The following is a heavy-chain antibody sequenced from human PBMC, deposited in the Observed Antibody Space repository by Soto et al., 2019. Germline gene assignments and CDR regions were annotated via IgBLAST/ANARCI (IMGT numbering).Heavy chain of an antibody. CDR1: GDSISNSRFY. J-gene: IGHJ4*02. CDR3: ARLWDSTGYGKLDY. CDR2: IYHTGNA. V-gene: IGHV4-39*01. D-gene: IGHD3-22*01. Sequence: PSETLSLTCGVSGDSISNSRFYWAWIRQPPGEGLEWIGSIYHTGNAYYNPSLKSRVTISVDTSKNQFSLKLSSVTAADTAVYYCARLWDSTGYGKLDYWGQGTLVTVSS.